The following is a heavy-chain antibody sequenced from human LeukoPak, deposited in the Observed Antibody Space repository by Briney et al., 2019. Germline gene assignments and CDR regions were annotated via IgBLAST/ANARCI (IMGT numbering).Heavy chain of an antibody. J-gene: IGHJ4*02. D-gene: IGHD6-6*01. CDR3: ARDAGIAARGFGY. CDR2: ISCISSYI. CDR1: GFTFSSYS. V-gene: IGHV3-21*01. Sequence: GGSLRLSCAASGFTFSSYSMNWVRQAPGRGLEGVSSISCISSYIYYADSVKGRLPISRDNAKSSLYLQMNSLRAEDTAVYYCARDAGIAARGFGYWGQGTLVTVSS.